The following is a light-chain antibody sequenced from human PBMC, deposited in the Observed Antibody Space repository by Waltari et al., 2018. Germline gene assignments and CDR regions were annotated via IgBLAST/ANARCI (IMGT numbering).Light chain of an antibody. CDR1: QAISSY. CDR3: QQYYNYPWT. Sequence: AIRITQSPSSLSASTGDRVTITCRASQAISSYLAWYQQKPGKAPKFLIYATSTLQSGVPSRFSGSGFGTDFTLTINCLQSEDFVTYYCQQYYNYPWTFGQGTKVEIK. CDR2: ATS. V-gene: IGKV1-8*01. J-gene: IGKJ1*01.